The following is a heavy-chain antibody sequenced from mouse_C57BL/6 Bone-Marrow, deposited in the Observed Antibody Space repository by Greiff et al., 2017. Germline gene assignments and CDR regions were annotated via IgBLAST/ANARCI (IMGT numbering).Heavy chain of an antibody. CDR2: INPNNGGT. J-gene: IGHJ3*01. D-gene: IGHD1-1*01. Sequence: VQLQQSGPELVKPGASVKMSCKASGYTFTDYNMHWVKQSHGNSLEWIGYINPNNGGTSYNQKFKGKATLTVNKSSSTAYMELRSLTSEDSAVYYCARYYYGSSYTWFAYWGQGTLVTVSA. V-gene: IGHV1-22*01. CDR3: ARYYYGSSYTWFAY. CDR1: GYTFTDYN.